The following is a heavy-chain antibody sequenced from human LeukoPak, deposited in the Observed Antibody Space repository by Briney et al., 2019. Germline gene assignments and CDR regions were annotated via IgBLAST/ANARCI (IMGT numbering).Heavy chain of an antibody. CDR1: GYRYSDYW. CDR3: ARTTTYSSGWYGAY. Sequence: ESLKISCKGSGYRYSDYWIGWVRQMPGKGLEWMGIIYGGDSETRYSPSLQGQVTISADKSINTAYLQWSSLKASDTAMYYCARTTTYSSGWYGAYWGQGTLVTVSS. D-gene: IGHD6-19*01. J-gene: IGHJ4*02. CDR2: IYGGDSET. V-gene: IGHV5-51*01.